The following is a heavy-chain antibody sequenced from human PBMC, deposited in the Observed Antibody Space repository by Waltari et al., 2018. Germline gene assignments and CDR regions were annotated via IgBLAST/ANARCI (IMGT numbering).Heavy chain of an antibody. V-gene: IGHV4-31*03. Sequence: QVQLQESGPGLVKPSDTLSLTCSVPGGSISRSGLFWSWIRQHPGKGLEWIGDIYYSGITYYNPSLKSRVTISKDTSKNQISLRLASVTAADTAVYYCARDLVGATFGYWGQGTLVNVSS. CDR1: GGSISRSGLF. J-gene: IGHJ4*02. D-gene: IGHD1-26*01. CDR3: ARDLVGATFGY. CDR2: IYYSGIT.